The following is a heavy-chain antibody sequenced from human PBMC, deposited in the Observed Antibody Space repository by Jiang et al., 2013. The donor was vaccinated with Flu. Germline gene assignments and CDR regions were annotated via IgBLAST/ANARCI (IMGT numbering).Heavy chain of an antibody. Sequence: PGLVKPSETLSLTCTVSGGFISSYYWSWIRQPPGKGLEWIGTHYNPSLRSRVTISVDTARNQFSLHLTSVSAADSALYFCARLSCNGGSCYEAYWGQGTLVTVSS. CDR2: T. D-gene: IGHD2-15*01. CDR3: ARLSCNGGSCYEAY. J-gene: IGHJ4*02. V-gene: IGHV4-59*08. CDR1: GGFISSYY.